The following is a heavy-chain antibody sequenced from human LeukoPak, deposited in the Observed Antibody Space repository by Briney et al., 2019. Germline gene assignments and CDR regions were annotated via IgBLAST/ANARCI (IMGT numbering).Heavy chain of an antibody. CDR1: GYTFTSYG. D-gene: IGHD3-3*01. V-gene: IGHV1-18*01. CDR2: ISDYNGNT. CDR3: ARVSPYYDFWSGYYLDY. J-gene: IGHJ4*02. Sequence: ASVKVSCKASGYTFTSYGISWVRQAPGQGLEWMGWISDYNGNTNYAQKLQGRVTMTTDTSTNTAYMELRSLRSDDTAVYYCARVSPYYDFWSGYYLDYWGQGTLVTVSS.